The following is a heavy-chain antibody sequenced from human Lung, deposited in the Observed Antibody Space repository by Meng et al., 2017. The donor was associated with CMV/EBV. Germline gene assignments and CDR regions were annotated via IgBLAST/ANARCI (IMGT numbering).Heavy chain of an antibody. V-gene: IGHV3-23*01. CDR1: GFTFDNYA. Sequence: SCAASGFTFDNYAMSWVRQAPGKGLEWVSGITGSGSSTYYADSVKGRFTISRDNSKNMLYLQVNSLRAEDTAVYYCVKGTGPAAIYYHGMDVWGQGTTVTVSS. J-gene: IGHJ6*02. CDR3: VKGTGPAAIYYHGMDV. CDR2: ITGSGSST. D-gene: IGHD2-2*01.